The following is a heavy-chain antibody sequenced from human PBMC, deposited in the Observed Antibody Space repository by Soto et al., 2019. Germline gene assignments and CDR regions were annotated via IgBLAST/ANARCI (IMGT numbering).Heavy chain of an antibody. D-gene: IGHD7-27*01. V-gene: IGHV3-23*01. Sequence: GGSLRLSCEASGFTFSTSAMSWVRQAPGKGLERVSTISGSGGGKYYADSVNGRFTISGDNSKNTLFLQMNSLRAEDTALYYCASNWGIFAYSGQGTLVTVSS. CDR1: GFTFSTSA. J-gene: IGHJ4*02. CDR2: ISGSGGGK. CDR3: ASNWGIFAY.